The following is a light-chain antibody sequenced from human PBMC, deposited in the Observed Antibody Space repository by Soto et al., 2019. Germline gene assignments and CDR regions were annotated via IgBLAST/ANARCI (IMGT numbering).Light chain of an antibody. CDR2: AAS. CDR1: QGIRND. J-gene: IGKJ1*01. CDR3: LHYKDWPRWT. V-gene: IGKV1-17*01. Sequence: DIQMTQSPSSLSASVGDRVTITCRASQGIRNDLGWYQQKPGKAPKRLIYAASSLQSGVPSRFSGSGSGTEFTLTIDSLQSEDFAVYYCLHYKDWPRWTFGQGTKVDIK.